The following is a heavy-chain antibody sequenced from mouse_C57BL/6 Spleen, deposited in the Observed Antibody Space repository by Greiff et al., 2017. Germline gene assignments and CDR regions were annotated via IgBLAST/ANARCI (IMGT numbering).Heavy chain of an antibody. Sequence: VQLKESGAELVRPGASVKLSCTASGFNIKDDYMHWVKQRPEQGLEWIGWIDPENGDTEYASKFQGKATITADTSSNTAYLQLSSLTSEDTAVYYCTTPPYDYDGAWFAYWGQGTLVTVSA. CDR2: IDPENGDT. CDR3: TTPPYDYDGAWFAY. CDR1: GFNIKDDY. D-gene: IGHD2-4*01. V-gene: IGHV14-4*01. J-gene: IGHJ3*01.